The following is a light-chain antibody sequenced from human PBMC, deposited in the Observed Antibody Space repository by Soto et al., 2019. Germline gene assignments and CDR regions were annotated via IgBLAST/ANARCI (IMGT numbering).Light chain of an antibody. V-gene: IGKV4-1*01. CDR1: QSILYSSNNKNL. J-gene: IGKJ2*01. Sequence: DIVMTQSPEYLAVSLGERATINCRSSQSILYSSNNKNLIAWYQQKPGQPPKLLIYWASTRQSGVPDRFSGSGSGRDFTLTISSLQAEDVAVYYCQQYYSHPRYTFGQGSRLGIK. CDR2: WAS. CDR3: QQYYSHPRYT.